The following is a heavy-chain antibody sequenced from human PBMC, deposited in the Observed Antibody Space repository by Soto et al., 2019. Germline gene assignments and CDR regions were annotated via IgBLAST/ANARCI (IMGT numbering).Heavy chain of an antibody. D-gene: IGHD2-2*01. V-gene: IGHV3-23*01. CDR1: GFTFSSYA. CDR3: AKDAPSIVVVPAATIDY. Sequence: GGSLRLSSAASGFTFSSYAMSWVRQAPGKGLEWVSAISGSGGSTYYADSVKGRFTISRDNSKNTLYLQMNSLRAEDTAVYYCAKDAPSIVVVPAATIDYWGQGTLVTVSS. J-gene: IGHJ4*02. CDR2: ISGSGGST.